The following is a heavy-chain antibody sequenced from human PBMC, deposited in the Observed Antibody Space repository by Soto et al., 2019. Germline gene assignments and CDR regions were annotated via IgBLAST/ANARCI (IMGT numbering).Heavy chain of an antibody. D-gene: IGHD6-13*01. CDR2: IKEDGSEQ. V-gene: IGHV3-7*05. CDR1: GFTFSSYW. J-gene: IGHJ4*02. Sequence: EVQLEESGGGLVQPGGSLRLSCAASGFTFSSYWMTWVRQAPGKGLEWVANIKEDGSEQYQVDSVKGRFTFSRDNAKKTLYLQMNSLRVEDTAVYYCARLTAAGGVDQSDYWGQGTLVTVSS. CDR3: ARLTAAGGVDQSDY.